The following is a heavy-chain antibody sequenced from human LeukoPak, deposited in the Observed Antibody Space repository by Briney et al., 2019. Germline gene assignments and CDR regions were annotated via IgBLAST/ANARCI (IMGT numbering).Heavy chain of an antibody. Sequence: SETLSLTCAVSGGAFSGYYWTWIRQPPGKGLEWIGEINHSGSANYNPSLKSRVTISLDTSKNQFSLKLSSVTAADTAAYYCARGQGTVTTHWGQGTLVTVSS. V-gene: IGHV4-34*01. D-gene: IGHD4-17*01. J-gene: IGHJ4*02. CDR1: GGAFSGYY. CDR2: INHSGSA. CDR3: ARGQGTVTTH.